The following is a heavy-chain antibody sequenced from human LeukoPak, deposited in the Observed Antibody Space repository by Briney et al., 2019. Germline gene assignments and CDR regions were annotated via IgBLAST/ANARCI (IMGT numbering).Heavy chain of an antibody. J-gene: IGHJ4*02. D-gene: IGHD5-18*01. CDR1: GFTFSSYA. V-gene: IGHV3-30*04. CDR2: ISYDGSNK. CDR3: ARDRLYSYGCADY. Sequence: GGSLRLSCAASGFTFSSYAMHWVRQAPGKGLEWVAVISYDGSNKYYADSVKGRFTISRDNSKNTLYLQMNSLRAEDTAVYYCARDRLYSYGCADYWGQGTLVTVSS.